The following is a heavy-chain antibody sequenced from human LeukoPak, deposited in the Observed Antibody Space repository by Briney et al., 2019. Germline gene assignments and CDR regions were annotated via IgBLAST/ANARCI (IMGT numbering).Heavy chain of an antibody. CDR2: IKQDGSEK. Sequence: GGSLRLSCAASGFTFSSYWMSWVRQAPGTGLEWVANIKQDGSEKYYVDSVKGRFTISRDNAKNSLYLQMNSLRAEDTAVYYCAREGHSSSWSELDYWGQGTLVTVSS. J-gene: IGHJ4*02. CDR1: GFTFSSYW. V-gene: IGHV3-7*01. CDR3: AREGHSSSWSELDY. D-gene: IGHD6-13*01.